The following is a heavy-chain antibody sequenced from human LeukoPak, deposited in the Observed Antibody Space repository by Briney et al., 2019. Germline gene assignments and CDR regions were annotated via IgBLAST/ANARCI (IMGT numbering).Heavy chain of an antibody. CDR3: ARGSSSNEYYYYMDV. Sequence: GASVKVSCKASGYTFTSYGISWVRQAPGQGLEWIGWISAYNGNTNYAQKLQGRVTMTTDTSTSTAYMELRSLRSDDTAVYYCARGSSSNEYYYYMDVWGKGTTVTVSS. J-gene: IGHJ6*03. D-gene: IGHD1-1*01. CDR2: ISAYNGNT. V-gene: IGHV1-18*01. CDR1: GYTFTSYG.